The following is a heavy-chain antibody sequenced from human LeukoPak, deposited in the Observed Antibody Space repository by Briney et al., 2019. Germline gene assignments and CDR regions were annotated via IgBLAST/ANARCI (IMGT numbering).Heavy chain of an antibody. D-gene: IGHD3-10*01. V-gene: IGHV1-18*01. CDR2: ISAYNGNT. CDR1: GYTFTSYG. CDR3: ARGVLLWFGELFPEAFDI. J-gene: IGHJ3*02. Sequence: ASVKVSCKASGYTFTSYGISWVRQAPGQGLERMGWISAYNGNTNYAQKLQGRVTMTTDTSTSTAYMELRSLRSDDTAVYYCARGVLLWFGELFPEAFDIWGQGTMVTVSS.